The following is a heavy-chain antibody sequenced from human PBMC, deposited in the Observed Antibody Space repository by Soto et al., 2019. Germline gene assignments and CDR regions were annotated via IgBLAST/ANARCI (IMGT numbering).Heavy chain of an antibody. J-gene: IGHJ4*02. CDR2: ISGRGGST. CDR1: GXTLSRYS. CDR3: AKAGIVGAH. D-gene: IGHD1-26*01. V-gene: IGHV3-23*01. Sequence: HPXGSLRLACAASGXTLSRYSMGWVRQAPGKGLEWVSAISGRGGSTYYADSVKGRFSISRANSKNTLYLQINSLRAEDTAVYYCAKAGIVGAHWGQGTLVTVSP.